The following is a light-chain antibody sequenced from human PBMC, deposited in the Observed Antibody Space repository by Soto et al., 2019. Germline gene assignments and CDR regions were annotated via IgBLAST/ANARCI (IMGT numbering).Light chain of an antibody. J-gene: IGKJ5*01. Sequence: IVLTQSPATLSLSPGERATLSCRASQSVSSYLAWYQQKPGQAPRLLIYDASNRATGIPARFSGSGSGTEFTLTISSLEPEDFEVYYCQQRSNWPITFGQGTRLEI. V-gene: IGKV3-11*01. CDR1: QSVSSY. CDR2: DAS. CDR3: QQRSNWPIT.